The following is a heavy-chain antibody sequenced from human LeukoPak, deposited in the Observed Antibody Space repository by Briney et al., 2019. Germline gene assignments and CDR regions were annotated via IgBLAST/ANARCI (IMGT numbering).Heavy chain of an antibody. CDR1: GFTFSSYS. CDR2: ISSSSSYI. Sequence: GGSLRLSCAASGFTFSSYSMNGVRQAPGKGLEWVSSISSSSSYIYYADSVKGRFTISRDNAKNSLYLQMNSLRAEDTVVYYCARTITMIVVDVVFDYWGQGTLVTVSS. V-gene: IGHV3-21*01. D-gene: IGHD3-22*01. J-gene: IGHJ4*02. CDR3: ARTITMIVVDVVFDY.